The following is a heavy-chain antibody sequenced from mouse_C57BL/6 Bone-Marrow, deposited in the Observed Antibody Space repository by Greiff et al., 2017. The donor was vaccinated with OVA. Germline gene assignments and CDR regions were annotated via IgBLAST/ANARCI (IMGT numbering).Heavy chain of an antibody. CDR3: ARFSAFYEYDGGYYAMDY. D-gene: IGHD2-4*01. CDR2: IDPEDGET. V-gene: IGHV14-2*01. J-gene: IGHJ4*01. CDR1: GFNINDYY. Sequence: EVQLQQSGAELVKPGASVKLSCTASGFNINDYYMHWVKQRTEQGLEWIGRIDPEDGETKYAPKFTGKATITADTSSTTAYLQLSSLTSEDTAVYYCARFSAFYEYDGGYYAMDYWGQGTSVTVSS.